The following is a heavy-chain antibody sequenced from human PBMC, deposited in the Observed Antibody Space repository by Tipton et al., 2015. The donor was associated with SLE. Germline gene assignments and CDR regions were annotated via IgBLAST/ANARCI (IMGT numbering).Heavy chain of an antibody. J-gene: IGHJ2*01. CDR3: AREGEAARQGTYFDL. V-gene: IGHV3-53*01. D-gene: IGHD6-6*01. CDR2: IYSGDGT. Sequence: SLRLSCAASGFTVRSNYMSWVRQAPGKGLEWVSDIYSGDGTNYADSVKGRFTISRDNSKNTLYLQMNSLRAEDTALYYCAREGEAARQGTYFDLWGRGTPVTVSS. CDR1: GFTVRSNY.